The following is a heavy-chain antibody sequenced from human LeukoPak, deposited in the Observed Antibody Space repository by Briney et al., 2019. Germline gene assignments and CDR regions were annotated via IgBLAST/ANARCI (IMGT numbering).Heavy chain of an antibody. J-gene: IGHJ5*01. CDR2: IKQDGSDK. CDR3: ARQGSSWFDS. Sequence: GGSLRLSCAASGFIFKNDWMSWVRQSPGKGLEWVANIKQDGSDKYYVDSVKGRFTISRDNARNSLYLQMNSLRAEDTAVYYCARQGSSWFDSWGQGTLVTVSS. D-gene: IGHD2-2*01. V-gene: IGHV3-7*03. CDR1: GFIFKNDW.